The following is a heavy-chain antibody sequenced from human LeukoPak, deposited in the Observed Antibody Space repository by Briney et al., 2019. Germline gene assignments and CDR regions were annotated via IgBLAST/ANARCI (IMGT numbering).Heavy chain of an antibody. CDR3: ARYYDYDSRGYYYYFDY. J-gene: IGHJ4*02. CDR1: GGSISSGSYY. V-gene: IGHV4-61*02. D-gene: IGHD3-22*01. CDR2: IYTSGST. Sequence: SQTLSLTCTVSGGSISSGSYYWSWIRQPAGKGLEWIGRIYTSGSTNYNPTLKSRVTISVETSKTQFSLKLSSVTAADTAVYYCARYYDYDSRGYYYYFDYWGQGTLVTVSS.